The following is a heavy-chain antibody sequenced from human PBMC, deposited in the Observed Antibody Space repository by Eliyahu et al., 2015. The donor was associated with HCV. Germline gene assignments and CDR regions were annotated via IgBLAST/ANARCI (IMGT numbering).Heavy chain of an antibody. D-gene: IGHD6-19*01. CDR2: ISYDGSNK. J-gene: IGHJ1*01. CDR3: AKDPRSSGWSEYFQH. Sequence: QVQLVESGGGVVQPGXSLXLXXAAXGFXXRSYGMXWVRQAPGKGLEWVAVISYDGSNKYYADSVKGRFTISRDNSKNTLYLQMNSLRAEDTAVYYCAKDPRSSGWSEYFQHWGQGTLVTVSS. V-gene: IGHV3-30*18. CDR1: GFXXRSYG.